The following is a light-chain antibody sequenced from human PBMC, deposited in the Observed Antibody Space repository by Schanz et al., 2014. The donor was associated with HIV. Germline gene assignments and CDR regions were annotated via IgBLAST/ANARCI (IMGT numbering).Light chain of an antibody. CDR3: AGWDDSLNGWV. CDR1: SSDVGVYNY. J-gene: IGLJ3*02. CDR2: DVN. Sequence: QSALTQPASVSGSPGQSITISCTGTSSDVGVYNYVSWYQHHPGKAPKLMIYDVNNRPSGASNRFSGSKSGNTASLTISGLQAEDEADYYCAGWDDSLNGWVFGGGTKVTVL. V-gene: IGLV2-14*03.